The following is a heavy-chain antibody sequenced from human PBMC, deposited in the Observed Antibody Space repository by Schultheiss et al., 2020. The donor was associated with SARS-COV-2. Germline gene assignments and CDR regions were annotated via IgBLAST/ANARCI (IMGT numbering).Heavy chain of an antibody. CDR1: GGSFSGYY. J-gene: IGHJ4*02. D-gene: IGHD3-22*01. CDR2: INHSGST. CDR3: AMGYYDSSGYSNFDY. Sequence: SETLSLTCAVYGGSFSGYYWSWIRQPPGKGLEWIREINHSGSTNYNPSLKSRVTISVDTSKNQFSLKLSSVTAADTAVYYCAMGYYDSSGYSNFDYWGQGTLLTVSS. V-gene: IGHV4-34*01.